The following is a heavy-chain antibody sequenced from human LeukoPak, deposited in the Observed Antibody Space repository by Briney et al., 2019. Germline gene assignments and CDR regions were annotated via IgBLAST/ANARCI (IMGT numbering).Heavy chain of an antibody. J-gene: IGHJ4*02. Sequence: ASVKVSCKASGYTFTDYYIHWVRQAPGQGLEWMGWISAYNGKTNYAQKFQGRVTMTTDTSTTTAYMELRSLRSDDTAVYYCAREVVPAAGFDYWGQGTLVTVSS. CDR3: AREVVPAAGFDY. V-gene: IGHV1-18*04. CDR2: ISAYNGKT. D-gene: IGHD2-2*01. CDR1: GYTFTDYY.